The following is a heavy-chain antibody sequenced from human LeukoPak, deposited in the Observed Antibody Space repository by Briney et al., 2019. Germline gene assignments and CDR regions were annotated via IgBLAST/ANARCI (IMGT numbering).Heavy chain of an antibody. Sequence: ASVKVSCKASGYTFTSYAMNWVREAPGQGLEWMGWINTNTGNPTYAQGLTGRFVFSLDTSVSTAYLQISGLEADDTAVYYCGRDPRLGRRGYTYGYIDYWGQGTLVPVSS. J-gene: IGHJ4*02. CDR3: GRDPRLGRRGYTYGYIDY. CDR2: INTNTGNP. D-gene: IGHD5-18*01. V-gene: IGHV7-4-1*02. CDR1: GYTFTSYA.